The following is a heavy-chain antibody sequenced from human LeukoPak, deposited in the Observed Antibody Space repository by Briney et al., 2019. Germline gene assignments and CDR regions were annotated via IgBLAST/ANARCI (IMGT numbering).Heavy chain of an antibody. Sequence: PSETLSLTSTVSGGSISSYYWSWIRQPPGKGLEWIGYIYYSGSTNYNPSLKSRVTISVDTSKNQFSLNLSSVTAADTAVYYCARDRCRYNWNYYGLRGFDPWGQGTLVTVSS. CDR2: IYYSGST. V-gene: IGHV4-59*01. CDR1: GGSISSYY. D-gene: IGHD1-7*01. CDR3: ARDRCRYNWNYYGLRGFDP. J-gene: IGHJ5*02.